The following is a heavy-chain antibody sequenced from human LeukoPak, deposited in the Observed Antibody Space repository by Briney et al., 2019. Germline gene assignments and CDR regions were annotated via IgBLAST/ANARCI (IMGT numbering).Heavy chain of an antibody. J-gene: IGHJ6*04. D-gene: IGHD3-10*01. CDR2: IKQDGGEK. V-gene: IGHV3-7*01. CDR1: GFTLSCYW. Sequence: GGALRLSCAAPGFTLSCYWMSLVRQAPGKGLGGVANIKQDGGEKYYVGSVKGRFTVSRDNAKNSLYLQMNSLRAEDTAVYYCAREWNYYGSGIMDVWGKGTTVTVSS. CDR3: AREWNYYGSGIMDV.